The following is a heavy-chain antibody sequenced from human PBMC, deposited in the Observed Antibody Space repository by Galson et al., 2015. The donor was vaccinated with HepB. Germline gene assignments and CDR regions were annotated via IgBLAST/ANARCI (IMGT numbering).Heavy chain of an antibody. V-gene: IGHV3-33*08. CDR3: ARDPGYGDYVDAFDI. Sequence: SLRLSCAASGFTFSSYGMHWVRQAPGKGLEWVAVIWYDGSNKYYADSVKGRFTISRDNSKNTLYLQMNSLRAEDTAVYYCARDPGYGDYVDAFDIWGQGTMVTVSS. J-gene: IGHJ3*02. D-gene: IGHD4-17*01. CDR2: IWYDGSNK. CDR1: GFTFSSYG.